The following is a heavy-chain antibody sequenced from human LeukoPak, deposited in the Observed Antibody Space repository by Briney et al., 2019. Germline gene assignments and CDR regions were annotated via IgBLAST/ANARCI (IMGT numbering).Heavy chain of an antibody. Sequence: GASVKVSCKASGYTFTGYYMHWVRQAPGQGLEWMGWINPNSGGTNYAQKFQGRVTMTRDTSISTAYMELSRLRSDDTAVYYCARVRYYDSSGYYYGSFDYWGQGTLVTVSS. CDR3: ARVRYYDSSGYYYGSFDY. CDR2: INPNSGGT. D-gene: IGHD3-22*01. CDR1: GYTFTGYY. J-gene: IGHJ4*02. V-gene: IGHV1-2*02.